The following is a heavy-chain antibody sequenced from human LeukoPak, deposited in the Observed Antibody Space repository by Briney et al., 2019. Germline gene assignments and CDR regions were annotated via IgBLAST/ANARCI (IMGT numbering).Heavy chain of an antibody. CDR1: GGSISSSSYY. V-gene: IGHV4-39*07. Sequence: SETLSLTCTVSGGSISSSSYYWGWIRQPPGKGLEWIATIYYSGSTYYNPSLKSRVTISVDTSKNEFSLKLSSVTAADTAIYYCAKDHANTPVVTNWGQGILVSVSS. D-gene: IGHD2-21*02. CDR2: IYYSGST. CDR3: AKDHANTPVVTN. J-gene: IGHJ4*02.